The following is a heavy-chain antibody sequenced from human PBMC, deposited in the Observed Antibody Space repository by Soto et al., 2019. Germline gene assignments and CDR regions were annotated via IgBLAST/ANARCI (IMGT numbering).Heavy chain of an antibody. J-gene: IGHJ4*02. CDR2: IYYSGST. CDR3: ASLIPHGYDGSGYYHDY. Sequence: QVQLQESGPGLVKPSQTLSLTCTVSGGSISSGDYYWSWIRQPPGKGLEWNGYIYYSGSTFYNPSLKSRVTISADASKYQFTLKLTSVTAADTAEYYCASLIPHGYDGSGYYHDYWGQGTLVTVSS. D-gene: IGHD3-22*01. V-gene: IGHV4-30-4*01. CDR1: GGSISSGDYY.